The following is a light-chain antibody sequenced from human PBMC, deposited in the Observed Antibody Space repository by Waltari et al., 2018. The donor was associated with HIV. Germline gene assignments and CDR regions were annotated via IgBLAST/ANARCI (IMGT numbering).Light chain of an antibody. Sequence: QSIFTPPPSVSAAPAHNVNISRPGSTSTLANNEVAWYQHNPGTAPKLLIFENDKRPSGIPDRFSGSKSGTSAILGIIGLQPGDEADYYCGTWDTSLAAYVFTTGTKVTV. CDR1: TSTLANNE. CDR3: GTWDTSLAAYV. V-gene: IGLV1-51*01. J-gene: IGLJ1*01. CDR2: END.